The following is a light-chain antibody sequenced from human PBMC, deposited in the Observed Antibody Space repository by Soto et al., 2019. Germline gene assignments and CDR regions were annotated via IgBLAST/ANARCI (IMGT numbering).Light chain of an antibody. J-gene: IGKJ4*01. CDR3: QRDGYWPLT. V-gene: IGKV3-15*01. Sequence: IVVTQSPATLSVSPGERATLSCRASQSAGNNFAWYPHKPGQAPRLLIFATSTSATGVPARFSGSGSGTEFTLAISALQSEAFAVYYCQRDGYWPLTLGGGAKVEIE. CDR2: ATS. CDR1: QSAGNN.